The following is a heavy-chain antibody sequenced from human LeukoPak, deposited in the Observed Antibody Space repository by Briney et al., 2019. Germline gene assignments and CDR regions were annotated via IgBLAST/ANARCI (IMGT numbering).Heavy chain of an antibody. D-gene: IGHD2-2*01. V-gene: IGHV1-2*02. CDR3: ARDDSRGVVPAAPNWFDP. CDR2: INPDSGGT. J-gene: IGHJ5*02. Sequence: GASVKVSCKASGYTFTGYYMHWVRQAPGQGLEWMGWINPDSGGTNYAQKFQGRVTMTRDTSISTAYMELSRLRSDDTAVYYCARDDSRGVVPAAPNWFDPWGQGTLVTVSS. CDR1: GYTFTGYY.